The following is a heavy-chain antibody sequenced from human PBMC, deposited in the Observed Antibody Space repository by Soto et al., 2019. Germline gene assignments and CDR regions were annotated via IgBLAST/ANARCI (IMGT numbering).Heavy chain of an antibody. Sequence: PSETLSLTCGVYGGSLSGYYWTWIRQPPGKGLEWIGEINPSGGTKYNPSLKSRVSISVDTSKNHFSLKLSSVTAADTAVYYCARGTSVAGFDYWGQGTLVTVSS. J-gene: IGHJ4*02. V-gene: IGHV4-34*01. CDR2: INPSGGT. D-gene: IGHD6-19*01. CDR3: ARGTSVAGFDY. CDR1: GGSLSGYY.